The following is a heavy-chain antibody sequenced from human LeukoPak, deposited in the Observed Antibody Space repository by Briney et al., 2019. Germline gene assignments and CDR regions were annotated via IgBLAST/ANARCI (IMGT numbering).Heavy chain of an antibody. CDR3: ARTSLSGDGYKVGYFDY. Sequence: GGSLRLSCSASGFTFSNYAIHWVRQVPGKGLEWVSLIYSSGSAYYADSVKGRFTISRDHSKNTLYLQMNSLTAEDTAVYYCARTSLSGDGYKVGYFDYWGQGTLVTVPS. D-gene: IGHD5-24*01. CDR1: GFTFSNYA. J-gene: IGHJ4*02. V-gene: IGHV3-53*01. CDR2: IYSSGSA.